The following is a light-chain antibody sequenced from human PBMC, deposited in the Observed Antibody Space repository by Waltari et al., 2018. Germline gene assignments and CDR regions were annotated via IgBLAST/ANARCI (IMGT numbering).Light chain of an antibody. J-gene: IGLJ3*02. Sequence: WYQQHPGKAPQLMIFDVSKRPSGVPDRFSGSKSGNTASLTISGLQAEDEADYYCCSYAGSYTWVFGGGTKLTVL. CDR2: DVS. CDR3: CSYAGSYTWV. V-gene: IGLV2-11*03.